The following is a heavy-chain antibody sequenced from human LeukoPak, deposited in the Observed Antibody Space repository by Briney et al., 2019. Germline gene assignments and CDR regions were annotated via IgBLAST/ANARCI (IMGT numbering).Heavy chain of an antibody. D-gene: IGHD6-19*01. V-gene: IGHV3-48*04. Sequence: PGGSLRLSCAASGFTFSSYSMNWVRQAPGKGLEWVSYISSSSSTIYYADSVKGRFTISRDNAKNSLYLQMNSLRAEDTAVYYCARDYGWYYFDYRGQGTLVTVSS. CDR1: GFTFSSYS. J-gene: IGHJ4*02. CDR3: ARDYGWYYFDY. CDR2: ISSSSSTI.